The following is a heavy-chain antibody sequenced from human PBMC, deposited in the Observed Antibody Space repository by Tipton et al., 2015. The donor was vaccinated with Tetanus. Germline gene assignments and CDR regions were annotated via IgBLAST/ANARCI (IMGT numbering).Heavy chain of an antibody. CDR1: GVFFSNCS. D-gene: IGHD6-13*01. CDR3: VKDPVPSLPGSGWSSIAC. Sequence: SLRLSCAASGVFFSNCSMSWVRQVPAQGLGLVAVFLGSGYTFYADSVRGRFTISRDNSKNTLYLEMNNLTADDTAIYYFVKDPVPSLPGSGWSSIACWGPGSLVSVS. J-gene: IGHJ4*02. V-gene: IGHV3-23*01. CDR2: FLGSGYT.